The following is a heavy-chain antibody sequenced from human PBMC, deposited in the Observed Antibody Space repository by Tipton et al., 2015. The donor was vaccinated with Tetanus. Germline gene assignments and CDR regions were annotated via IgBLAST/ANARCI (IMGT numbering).Heavy chain of an antibody. CDR2: AYYSGTT. CDR3: ARFSYDSGGFYSYFDY. D-gene: IGHD3-22*01. CDR1: GGSVSGFY. V-gene: IGHV4-59*02. J-gene: IGHJ4*02. Sequence: TLSLTCTISGGSVSGFYWGWIRQPPGKGLKWIGHAYYSGTTNYNPSLKGRVSISVDTSHDQFSLRLTSVTAADTAIYYCARFSYDSGGFYSYFDYWGRGTLVTVSS.